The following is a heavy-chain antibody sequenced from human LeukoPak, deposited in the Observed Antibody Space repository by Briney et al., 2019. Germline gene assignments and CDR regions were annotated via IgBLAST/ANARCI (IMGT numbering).Heavy chain of an antibody. V-gene: IGHV4-38-2*02. CDR1: GYSISSGYY. D-gene: IGHD3-22*01. Sequence: SETLSLTCTVSGYSISSGYYWGWIRQPPGKGLEWIGSIYHSGSTYYNPSLKSRVTISVDTSKNQFSLKLSSVTAADTAVYYCARVYDSSGYPRLRVSHSFDYWGQGTLVTVSS. CDR2: IYHSGST. CDR3: ARVYDSSGYPRLRVSHSFDY. J-gene: IGHJ4*02.